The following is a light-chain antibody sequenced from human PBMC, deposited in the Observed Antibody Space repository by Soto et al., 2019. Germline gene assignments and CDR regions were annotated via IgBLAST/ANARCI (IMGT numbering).Light chain of an antibody. CDR1: QSVSSSY. CDR2: GAS. CDR3: QQYGSPLWT. J-gene: IGKJ5*01. V-gene: IGKV3-20*01. Sequence: ELVLTQSPGTLSLSPGERATLSCRASQSVSSSYLAWYQQKPGQAPRLLIYGASSRATGIPDRFSGSGSGTDFTLTISRLEPEDFAVYYCQQYGSPLWTFGQGTRLEIK.